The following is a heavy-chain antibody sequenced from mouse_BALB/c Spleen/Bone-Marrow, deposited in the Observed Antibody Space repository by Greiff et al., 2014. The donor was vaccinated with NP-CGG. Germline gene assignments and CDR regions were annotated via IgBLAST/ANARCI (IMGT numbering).Heavy chain of an antibody. Sequence: VNLVESGAELVKPGASVKMSCKAFGYPFTTYPIEWMRQNHGKNLEWIGNFHPYDDDTKYNEQFKGKAKLTVDKSSTTVSLELSRLTSDDSAVYYCARGAYGLFDYWGQGTTLTVSS. CDR2: FHPYDDDT. J-gene: IGHJ2*01. V-gene: IGHV1-47*01. D-gene: IGHD6-5*01. CDR3: ARGAYGLFDY. CDR1: GYPFTTYP.